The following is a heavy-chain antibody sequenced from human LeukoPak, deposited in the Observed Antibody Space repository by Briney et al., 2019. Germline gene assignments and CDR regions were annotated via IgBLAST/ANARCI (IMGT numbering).Heavy chain of an antibody. CDR3: ARLPLGDYGDRYAFDI. V-gene: IGHV4-59*08. D-gene: IGHD4-17*01. Sequence: PPETLSLTCTVSGGSISSYYWSWIRQPPGKGLEWIGYIYYSGSTNYNPSLKSRVTISVDTSKNQFSLKLSSVTAADTAVYYCARLPLGDYGDRYAFDIWGQGTMVAVSS. J-gene: IGHJ3*02. CDR1: GGSISSYY. CDR2: IYYSGST.